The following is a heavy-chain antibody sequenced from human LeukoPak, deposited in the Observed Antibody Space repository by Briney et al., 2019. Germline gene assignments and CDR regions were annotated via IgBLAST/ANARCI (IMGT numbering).Heavy chain of an antibody. CDR2: ISRNNVSR. Sequence: GGSLRLSCAASGFTFDEYAMHWVRQLPGRGLEWVSGISRNNVSRGYADSVKGRFTLSRDNAKKALYLQMNSLRTEDTALYYCAKSAHDSSGHYLDYWGQGTLVTVSS. J-gene: IGHJ4*02. CDR3: AKSAHDSSGHYLDY. CDR1: GFTFDEYA. V-gene: IGHV3-9*01. D-gene: IGHD3-22*01.